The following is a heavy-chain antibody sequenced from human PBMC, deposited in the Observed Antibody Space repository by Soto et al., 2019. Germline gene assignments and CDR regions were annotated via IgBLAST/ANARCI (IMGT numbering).Heavy chain of an antibody. J-gene: IGHJ6*02. D-gene: IGHD2-2*01. CDR2: IIPIFGTA. V-gene: IGHV1-69*01. CDR3: ARGRVVVVPAANYYYGMDV. CDR1: GGIFSSYA. Sequence: QVQLVQSGAEVKKPGSSVKVSCKASGGIFSSYAISWVRQAPGQGLEWMGGIIPIFGTANYAQKFQGRVTITADESTSTAYMELSSLRSEDTAVYYCARGRVVVVPAANYYYGMDVWGQGTTVTVSS.